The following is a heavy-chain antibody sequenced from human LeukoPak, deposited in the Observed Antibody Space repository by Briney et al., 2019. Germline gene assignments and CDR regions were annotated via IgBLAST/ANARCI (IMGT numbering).Heavy chain of an antibody. V-gene: IGHV1-69*04. D-gene: IGHD5-18*01. CDR1: GGTFSSYA. CDR2: IIPILGIA. CDR3: ARDRGQSLWIYYYYGMDV. J-gene: IGHJ6*02. Sequence: GASVKVSCKASGGTFSSYAISWVRQAPGQGLEWMGRIIPILGIANYAQKFQGRVTIAADKSTSTAYMELSSLRSEDTAVYYCARDRGQSLWIYYYYGMDVWGQGTTVTVSS.